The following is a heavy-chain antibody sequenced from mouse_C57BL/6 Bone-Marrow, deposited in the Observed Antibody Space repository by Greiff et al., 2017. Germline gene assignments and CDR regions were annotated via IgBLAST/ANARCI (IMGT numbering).Heavy chain of an antibody. V-gene: IGHV5-17*01. CDR1: GFPFSDYG. J-gene: IGHJ3*01. Sequence: EVKLMESGGGLVKPGGSLKLSCAASGFPFSDYGMHWVRQAPETGLEWVAYISSGSSTIYYADTVKGRFTISRDNAKNTLFLQMTSLRSEDTAMYYCARWSPFAYWCQGTLVTVSA. CDR2: ISSGSSTI. CDR3: ARWSPFAY. D-gene: IGHD1-1*02.